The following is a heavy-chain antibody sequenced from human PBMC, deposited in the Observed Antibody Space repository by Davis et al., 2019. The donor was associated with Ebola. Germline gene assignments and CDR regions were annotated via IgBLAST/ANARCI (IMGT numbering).Heavy chain of an antibody. J-gene: IGHJ4*02. V-gene: IGHV4-39*07. D-gene: IGHD6-13*01. CDR3: ARAYASSSWYRPAPDYFDY. CDR2: IYYSGST. Sequence: PSETLSLTCTVSGGSISSSSYYWGWIRQPPGKGLEWIGSIYYSGSTFYNPSLKSRITISVDTSKNQFSLKLSSVTAADTAVYYCARAYASSSWYRPAPDYFDYWGQGTLVTVSS. CDR1: GGSISSSSYY.